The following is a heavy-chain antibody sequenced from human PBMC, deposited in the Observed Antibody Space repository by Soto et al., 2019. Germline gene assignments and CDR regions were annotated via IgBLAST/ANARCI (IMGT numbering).Heavy chain of an antibody. CDR2: INPNSGGT. CDR1: GYTSTGYY. V-gene: IGHV1-2*02. D-gene: IGHD6-13*01. J-gene: IGHJ5*02. CDR3: ARDQSYSSSWYWFDP. Sequence: GASVKVSCKASGYTSTGYYMHWVRQAPGQGLEWMGWINPNSGGTNYAQKFQGRVTMTRDTSISTAYMELSRLRSDDTAVYYCARDQSYSSSWYWFDPWGQGTLVTVSS.